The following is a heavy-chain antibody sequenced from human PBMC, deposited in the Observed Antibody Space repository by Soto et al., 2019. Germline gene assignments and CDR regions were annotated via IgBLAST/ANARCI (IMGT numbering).Heavy chain of an antibody. D-gene: IGHD2-15*01. Sequence: SEILSLTCTVSGGSISSYYWSWIRQPAGKGLEWIGRIYTSGSTNYNPSLKSRVTMSVDTSKNQFSLKLSSVTAADTAVYYCAGWAKRYSVSLGYYYGMDVWGQGTTVTVSS. CDR1: GGSISSYY. CDR2: IYTSGST. V-gene: IGHV4-4*07. J-gene: IGHJ6*02. CDR3: AGWAKRYSVSLGYYYGMDV.